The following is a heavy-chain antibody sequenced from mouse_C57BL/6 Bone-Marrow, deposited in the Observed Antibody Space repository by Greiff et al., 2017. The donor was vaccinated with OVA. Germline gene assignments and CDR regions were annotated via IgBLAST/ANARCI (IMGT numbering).Heavy chain of an antibody. J-gene: IGHJ2*01. CDR3: AREYY. Sequence: LVESGAELVKPGASVKLSCKASGYTFTSYWMHWVKQRPGQGLEWIGVINPGSGGTNYNEKFKGKATLTADKSSSTAYMQLSSLTSEDSAVYFCAREYYWGQGTTLTVSS. CDR2: INPGSGGT. CDR1: GYTFTSYW. V-gene: IGHV1-64*01.